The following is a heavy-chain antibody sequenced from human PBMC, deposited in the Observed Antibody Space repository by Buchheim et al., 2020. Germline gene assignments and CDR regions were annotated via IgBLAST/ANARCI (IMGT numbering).Heavy chain of an antibody. Sequence: QLQLQESGPGLVKPSETLSLTCTVSGGSISSSSYYWGWIRQPPGKGLEWIGCIYYSGSTYYNPSLKSRVTISVDTSKNQFSLKLSSVTAAGTAVYYCARHVGDFWSGSYYYYYYYMDVWGKGTT. V-gene: IGHV4-39*01. CDR1: GGSISSSSYY. D-gene: IGHD3-3*01. CDR3: ARHVGDFWSGSYYYYYYYMDV. CDR2: IYYSGST. J-gene: IGHJ6*03.